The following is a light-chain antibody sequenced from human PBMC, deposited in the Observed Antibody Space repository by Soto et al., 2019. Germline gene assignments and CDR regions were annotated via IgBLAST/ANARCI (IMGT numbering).Light chain of an antibody. J-gene: IGKJ2*01. CDR3: QLYNNWPPYT. Sequence: EIVMTQSPATLSVSPGERATLSCRASQSVSSKLAWYQQRPGQAPRLLIYGASTRATGIPARFSGSGSGTEFTLTISSLQSEDFVVYYCQLYNNWPPYTFGQGTKLEIK. CDR1: QSVSSK. V-gene: IGKV3-15*01. CDR2: GAS.